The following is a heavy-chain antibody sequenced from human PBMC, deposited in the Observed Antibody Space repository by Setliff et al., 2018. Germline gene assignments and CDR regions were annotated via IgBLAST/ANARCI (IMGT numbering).Heavy chain of an antibody. D-gene: IGHD2-15*01. CDR3: ARDGGYCSGGSCYGLDY. V-gene: IGHV1-3*01. CDR2: INAGNGNT. CDR1: GYTFTSYA. Sequence: ASVKVSCKASGYTFTSYAMHWVRQAPGQRLEWMGWINAGNGNTKYSQKFQGRVTITRDTSASTAYMGLSSLRSEDTAVYYCARDGGYCSGGSCYGLDYWGQGTLVTVSS. J-gene: IGHJ4*02.